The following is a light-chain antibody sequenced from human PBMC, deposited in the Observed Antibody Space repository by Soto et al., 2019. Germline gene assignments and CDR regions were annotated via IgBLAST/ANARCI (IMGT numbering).Light chain of an antibody. J-gene: IGLJ2*01. V-gene: IGLV2-8*01. CDR3: SSYAGSNNFVV. CDR1: SSDVGGYNY. Sequence: QSVLTQPPSASGSPGQSVTISCTGTSSDVGGYNYVSWYQQHPGKALKLMIYEVSKRPSGVPDRFSGSKSGNTASLTVSGLQAEDEADYYCSSYAGSNNFVVFGGGTQLTVL. CDR2: EVS.